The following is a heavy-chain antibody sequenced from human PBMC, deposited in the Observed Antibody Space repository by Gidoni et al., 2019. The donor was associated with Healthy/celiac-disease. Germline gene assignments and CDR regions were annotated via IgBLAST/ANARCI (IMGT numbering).Heavy chain of an antibody. CDR1: GGSISSSSYY. J-gene: IGHJ4*02. CDR2: IYYSGST. V-gene: IGHV4-39*01. CDR3: ARRNYDFWSGYYFDY. D-gene: IGHD3-3*01. Sequence: QLQLQESGPGLVNPSETLYLTCTVSGGSISSSSYYWGWIRQPPGKGLDGIGSIYYSGSTYYNQSLKSRVTISVDTSKDQFSLKLSSVTAADTAVYYCARRNYDFWSGYYFDYWGQGTLVTVSS.